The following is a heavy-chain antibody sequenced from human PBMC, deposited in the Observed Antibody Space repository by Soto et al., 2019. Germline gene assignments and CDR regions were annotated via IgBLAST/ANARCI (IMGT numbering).Heavy chain of an antibody. CDR2: IYYSGST. CDR1: GGSVSSGSYY. D-gene: IGHD3-22*01. Sequence: QVQLQESGPGLVKPSEILSLTCTVSGGSVSSGSYYWSWIRQPPGKGLEWIGYIYYSGSTNYNPSLKSRVTISVDTSKNPFSLKLSSVTAADTAVYYCARAYYDSSGYYAFDIWGQGTMVTVSS. J-gene: IGHJ3*02. V-gene: IGHV4-61*01. CDR3: ARAYYDSSGYYAFDI.